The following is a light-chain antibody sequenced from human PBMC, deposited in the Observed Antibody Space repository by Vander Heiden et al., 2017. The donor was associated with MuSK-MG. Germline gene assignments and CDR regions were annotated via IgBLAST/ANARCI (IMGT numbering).Light chain of an antibody. J-gene: IGLJ3*02. CDR2: SNR. V-gene: IGLV1-44*01. CDR3: AAWDGSLSAWV. CDR1: SSNIGSNT. Sequence: QSVLTQPPSASGTPRQRVTISCSGSSSNIGSNTANWYQQLPGTAPKLLIYSNRQRPSGVPDRFSGSKSGAAASLAISGLQSEDEGDYYCAAWDGSLSAWVFGGGTKLTVL.